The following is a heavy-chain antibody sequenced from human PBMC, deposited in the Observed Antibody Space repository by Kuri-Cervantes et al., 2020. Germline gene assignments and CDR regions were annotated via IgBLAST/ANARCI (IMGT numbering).Heavy chain of an antibody. CDR1: GYTFTGDH. CDR2: IIPIFGTA. Sequence: SVKVSCKASGYTFTGDHMHWVRQAPGQGLEWMGGIIPIFGTANYAQKFQGRVTITTDESTSTAYMELSSLRSEDTAVCYCARGHYGSSGPPLDIWGQGTMVTVSS. V-gene: IGHV1-69*05. D-gene: IGHD3-22*01. J-gene: IGHJ3*02. CDR3: ARGHYGSSGPPLDI.